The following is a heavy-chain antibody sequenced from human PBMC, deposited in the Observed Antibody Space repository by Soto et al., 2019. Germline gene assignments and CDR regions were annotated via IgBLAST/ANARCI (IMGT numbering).Heavy chain of an antibody. V-gene: IGHV3-30*03. Sequence: QVQLVESGGGVVQPGRSLRLSCAASGFTFSSYGMHWVRQAPGKGLEWVAVISYDGSNKYYADSVKGRFTISRDNSKNTLDLQMNSLRAEDTAVYYCAQTGGFSHAFDIWGQGTMVTVSS. CDR3: AQTGGFSHAFDI. CDR1: GFTFSSYG. D-gene: IGHD3-16*01. J-gene: IGHJ3*02. CDR2: ISYDGSNK.